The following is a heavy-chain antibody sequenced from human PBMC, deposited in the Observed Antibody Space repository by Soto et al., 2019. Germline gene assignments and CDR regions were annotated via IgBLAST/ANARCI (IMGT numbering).Heavy chain of an antibody. CDR1: GGSISSGGYS. J-gene: IGHJ4*02. D-gene: IGHD4-17*01. V-gene: IGHV4-30-2*01. CDR2: IYHSGST. Sequence: SETLSLTCAVSGGSISSGGYSWSWIRQPPGKGLEWIGYIYHSGSTYYNPSLKSRVTISVVRSKNQFSLKLSSVTAADTAVYYCARAMTTVTTIDYWGQGTLVTVSS. CDR3: ARAMTTVTTIDY.